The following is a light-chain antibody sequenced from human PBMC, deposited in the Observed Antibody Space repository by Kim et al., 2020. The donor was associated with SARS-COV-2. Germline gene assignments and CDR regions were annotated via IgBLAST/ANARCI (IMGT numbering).Light chain of an antibody. V-gene: IGLV7-46*01. J-gene: IGLJ3*02. CDR3: LLTYGDPRPWV. CDR2: DTS. Sequence: GTVTLTCDYSAGPVTGYHYPYWIQQKPGQAPRTLIYDTSKTHSWAPARFSGSLIGGKAALSLSGAQPEDEADYYCLLTYGDPRPWVFGGGTQLTVL. CDR1: AGPVTGYHY.